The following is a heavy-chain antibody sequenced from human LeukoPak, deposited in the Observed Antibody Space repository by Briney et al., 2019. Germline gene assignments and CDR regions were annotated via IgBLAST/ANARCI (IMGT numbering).Heavy chain of an antibody. D-gene: IGHD5-18*01. V-gene: IGHV3-13*01. CDR2: IGTAGDT. CDR3: AKDGYSYGYEVDWFDP. CDR1: GFTFSSYD. J-gene: IGHJ5*02. Sequence: GGSLRLSCAASGFTFSSYDMHWVRQATGKGLEWVSAIGTAGDTYYPGSVKGRFTISRENAKNSLYLQMNSLRAEDTAVYYCAKDGYSYGYEVDWFDPWGQGTLVTVSS.